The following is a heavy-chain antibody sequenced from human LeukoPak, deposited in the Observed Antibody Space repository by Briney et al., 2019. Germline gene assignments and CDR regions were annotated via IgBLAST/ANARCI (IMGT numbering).Heavy chain of an antibody. CDR3: ARGSGPNYYFDY. J-gene: IGHJ4*02. D-gene: IGHD5-12*01. CDR1: GFTFSSNN. Sequence: PGGSLRLSCAASGFTFSSNNMNWVRQAPGKGPEWVSYISSSSGILYYADSVKGRFTISRDNAKNSLYLQMNSLRAEDTAVYYCARGSGPNYYFDYWGQGTLVTVSS. V-gene: IGHV3-48*04. CDR2: ISSSSGIL.